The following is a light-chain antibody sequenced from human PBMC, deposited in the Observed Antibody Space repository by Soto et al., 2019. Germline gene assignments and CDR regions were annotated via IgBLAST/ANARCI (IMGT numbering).Light chain of an antibody. CDR1: STNLGRYS. J-gene: IGLJ2*01. V-gene: IGLV1-44*01. CDR3: AAWDDSHVV. CDR2: GNH. Sequence: QSVLTQPPSASGTPGQRVTISCSGGSTNLGRYSVNWYQQGPGTAPKLLIYGNHQRPSGVPDRFSGSRSGTSASLAISGLQPEDEADYYCAAWDDSHVVFSGGTKLTVL.